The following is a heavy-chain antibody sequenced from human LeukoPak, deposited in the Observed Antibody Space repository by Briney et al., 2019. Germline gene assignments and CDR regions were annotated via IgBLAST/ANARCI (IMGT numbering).Heavy chain of an antibody. CDR3: ARDATGTPASY. Sequence: ASVKVSCKASGYTFTSYYMHWVRQAPGQGLEWMGGIIPIFGTANYAQKFQGRVTITTDESTSTAYMELSSLRSEDTAVYYCARDATGTPASYWGQGTLVTVSS. CDR2: IIPIFGTA. CDR1: GYTFTSYY. J-gene: IGHJ4*02. V-gene: IGHV1-69*05. D-gene: IGHD1-1*01.